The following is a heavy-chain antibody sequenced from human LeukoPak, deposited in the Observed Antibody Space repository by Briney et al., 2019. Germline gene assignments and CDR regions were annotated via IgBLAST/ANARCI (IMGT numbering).Heavy chain of an antibody. J-gene: IGHJ4*02. CDR1: GFTFSSYA. D-gene: IGHD2-2*01. CDR3: ARGDCSSTSCYFDY. CDR2: ISSNGGST. Sequence: GGSLRLSCAASGFTFSSYAMHWVRQAPGKGLEYVSAISSNGGSTYYANSVKGRLTISRDNSKNTLYLQMGSLRAEDMAVYYCARGDCSSTSCYFDYWGQGTLVTVSS. V-gene: IGHV3-64*01.